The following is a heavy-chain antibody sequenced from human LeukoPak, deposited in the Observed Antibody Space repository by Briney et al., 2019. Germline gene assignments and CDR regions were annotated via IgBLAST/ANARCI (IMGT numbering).Heavy chain of an antibody. CDR1: GFTGRFNY. V-gene: IGHV3-66*01. Sequence: SGGSLRLSCAASGFTGRFNYMSWVRQAPGKGLEWISVIYNDGTTYYADSVKGRLTISRDNSKNTLYLQMSSLRVDDTAVYYCATTSGNYLYFQHWGQGTLVTVSS. CDR3: ATTSGNYLYFQH. D-gene: IGHD1-26*01. J-gene: IGHJ1*01. CDR2: IYNDGTT.